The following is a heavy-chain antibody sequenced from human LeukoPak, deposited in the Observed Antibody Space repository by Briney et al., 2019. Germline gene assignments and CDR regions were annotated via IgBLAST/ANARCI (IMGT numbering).Heavy chain of an antibody. CDR2: IYYSGST. D-gene: IGHD1-7*01. CDR3: ARDNWNYGSSMDV. J-gene: IGHJ6*02. Sequence: PSETLSLTCTVSGGSISSYYWSWIRQPPGKGLEWIGYIYYSGSTNYNLSLKSRVTISVDTSKNQFSLKLSSVTAADTAVYYCARDNWNYGSSMDVWGQGTTVTVSS. CDR1: GGSISSYY. V-gene: IGHV4-59*01.